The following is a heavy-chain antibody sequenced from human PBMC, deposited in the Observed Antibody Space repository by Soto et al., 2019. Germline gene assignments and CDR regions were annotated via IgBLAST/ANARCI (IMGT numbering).Heavy chain of an antibody. CDR1: GGSFSGYY. Sequence: PSETLSLTCAVYGGSFSGYYWSWIRQPPGKGLEWIGEINHSGSTNYNPSLKSRVTISVDTSKNQFPLKLSSVTAADTAVYYCARGLITGSHYSGGWYYFDYWGQGTLVTVSS. V-gene: IGHV4-34*01. CDR2: INHSGST. CDR3: ARGLITGSHYSGGWYYFDY. J-gene: IGHJ4*02. D-gene: IGHD6-19*01.